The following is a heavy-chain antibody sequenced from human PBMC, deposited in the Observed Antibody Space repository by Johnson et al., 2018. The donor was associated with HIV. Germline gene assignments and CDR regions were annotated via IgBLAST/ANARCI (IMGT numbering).Heavy chain of an antibody. D-gene: IGHD3-3*01. CDR3: AKEGTYYNFWSGYPKGDDFDI. V-gene: IGHV3-9*01. CDR2: ISWNSGTI. CDR1: GFTFDDYA. J-gene: IGHJ3*02. Sequence: VESGGGLVQPGRSLRLSCAASGFTFDDYAMHWVRQPPGKGLEWVSGISWNSGTIGYADSVKGRFTISRDNAKNSLFLQMNSLRAEDTALYYCAKEGTYYNFWSGYPKGDDFDIWGQGTMVTVSS.